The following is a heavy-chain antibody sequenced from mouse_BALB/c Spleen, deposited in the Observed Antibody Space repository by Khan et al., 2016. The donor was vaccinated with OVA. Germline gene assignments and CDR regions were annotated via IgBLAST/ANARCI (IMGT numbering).Heavy chain of an antibody. V-gene: IGHV9-3-1*01. D-gene: IGHD3-3*01. CDR1: GYTFTNYG. CDR2: IYTYTGEP. CDR3: ARGGRRAMDY. Sequence: QIQLVQSGPDLKKPGETVKISCKASGYTFTNYGINWVKQAPGKGLKWMGWIYTYTGEPTYTDDFKGRFAFSLETSASTAYLQINNINNEDTATXFCARGGRRAMDYWGQGTSVTVSS. J-gene: IGHJ4*01.